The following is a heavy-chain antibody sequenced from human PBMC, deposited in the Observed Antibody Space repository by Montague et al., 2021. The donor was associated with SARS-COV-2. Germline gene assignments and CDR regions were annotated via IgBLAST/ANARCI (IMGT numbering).Heavy chain of an antibody. CDR2: ST. Sequence: STNYNPSLQSRVTISVDTSKNQFSLKLRSVTPADTAVSYCVVVPLGPRGRGFDYWGQGTLVTGPS. V-gene: IGHV4-34*01. CDR3: VVVPLGPRGRGFDY. D-gene: IGHD2-15*01. J-gene: IGHJ4*02.